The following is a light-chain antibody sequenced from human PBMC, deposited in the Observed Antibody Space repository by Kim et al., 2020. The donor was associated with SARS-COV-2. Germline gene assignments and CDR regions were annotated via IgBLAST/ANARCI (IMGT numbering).Light chain of an antibody. CDR2: GKS. Sequence: VALGQPVRITCQGDSIRSYYATWYQQKPGQAPIIVIYGKSIRPSGIPDRFSGSSSGDTASLTITGTQAGDEADYYCNSRDSNKNVVFGGGTKLTVL. J-gene: IGLJ2*01. CDR3: NSRDSNKNVV. V-gene: IGLV3-19*01. CDR1: SIRSYY.